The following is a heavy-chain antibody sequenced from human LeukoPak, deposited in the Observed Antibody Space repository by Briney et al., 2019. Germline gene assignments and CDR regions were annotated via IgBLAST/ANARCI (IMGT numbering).Heavy chain of an antibody. CDR3: ARDTREGGGRGVWEPPDAFDI. V-gene: IGHV4-4*02. J-gene: IGHJ3*02. D-gene: IGHD3-10*01. CDR2: IYHSGST. CDR1: GGSISSSNW. Sequence: SETLSLTCAVSGGSISSSNWWSWVRQPPGKGLEWIGEIYHSGSTNYNPSLKSRVTISVDKSKNQFSLKLSSVTAADTAVYYCARDTREGGGRGVWEPPDAFDIWGQGTMVTVSS.